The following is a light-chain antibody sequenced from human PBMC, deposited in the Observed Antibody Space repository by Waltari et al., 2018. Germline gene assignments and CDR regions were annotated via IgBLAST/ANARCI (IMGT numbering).Light chain of an antibody. CDR3: QQFHDYPWT. J-gene: IGKJ1*01. CDR2: EAS. V-gene: IGKV1-9*01. Sequence: IQLTQSPSSLSASVGDTVTITCRASQGISTYFAWLQQKPGRAPKVLIFEASTLQSGVPSRFCGSGSGIDFTLTISSLQPEYVATYYCQQFHDYPWTFGQGTKVEIK. CDR1: QGISTY.